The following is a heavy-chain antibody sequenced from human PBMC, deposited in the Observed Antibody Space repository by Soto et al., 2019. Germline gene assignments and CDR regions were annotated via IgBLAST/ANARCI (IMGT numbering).Heavy chain of an antibody. CDR3: ARRFGTNIAARRFDY. CDR2: IYYNGRT. V-gene: IGHV4-31*03. D-gene: IGHD6-6*01. CDR1: GGSINSGGNY. Sequence: QVQLQESGPGLVKPSQTLSLTCSVSGGSINSGGNYWSWIRQHPGKGLEWIGHIYYNGRTYYNPSLKSRVTLSVDPSKNQFSLKLSSVTAADTAVYYCARRFGTNIAARRFDYWGQGTLVTVSS. J-gene: IGHJ4*02.